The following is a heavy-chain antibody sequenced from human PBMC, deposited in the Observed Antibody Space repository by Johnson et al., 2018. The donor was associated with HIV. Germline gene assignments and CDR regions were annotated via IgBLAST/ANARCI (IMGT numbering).Heavy chain of an antibody. Sequence: QVQLVESGGGVVRPGGSLRLPCAASGFTFSSYAMHWVRQAPGKGLEWVAVISYDGSNKYYADSVKGRFIISRDNSKNTLYLQMNSLRAEDTAVYYCARDRGAGSSGAFDIWGQGTMVTVSS. V-gene: IGHV3-30*04. CDR3: ARDRGAGSSGAFDI. J-gene: IGHJ3*02. CDR1: GFTFSSYA. D-gene: IGHD6-6*01. CDR2: ISYDGSNK.